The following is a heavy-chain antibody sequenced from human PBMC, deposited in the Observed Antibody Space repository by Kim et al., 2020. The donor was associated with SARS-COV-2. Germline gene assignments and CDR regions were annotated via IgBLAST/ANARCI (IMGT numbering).Heavy chain of an antibody. D-gene: IGHD4-17*01. Sequence: GGSLRLSCVASGFTFSSYGMHWVRQAPGKGLEWVAVIWYDGSNKYYGDSVKGRFTISRDNSKNTLYLQMNSLRAEDTAVYYCAREDDDGDYEGYFDYWGQGTLVTVSS. J-gene: IGHJ4*02. CDR3: AREDDDGDYEGYFDY. CDR1: GFTFSSYG. CDR2: IWYDGSNK. V-gene: IGHV3-33*01.